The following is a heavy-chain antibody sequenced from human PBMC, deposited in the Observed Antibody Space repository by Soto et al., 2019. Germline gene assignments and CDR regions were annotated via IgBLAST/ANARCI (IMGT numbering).Heavy chain of an antibody. J-gene: IGHJ4*02. Sequence: PTETLPLTCTVSGFSLRKARMGVSWIRQPPGKALEWLAHIFWNDERSYNTSLKSRLTISRDTSKSQVVLTMTNVDPVDTGTYFCARALREELPIYYFDSWGQGTLVTVSS. V-gene: IGHV2-26*01. CDR3: ARALREELPIYYFDS. CDR2: IFWNDER. D-gene: IGHD1-7*01. CDR1: GFSLRKARMG.